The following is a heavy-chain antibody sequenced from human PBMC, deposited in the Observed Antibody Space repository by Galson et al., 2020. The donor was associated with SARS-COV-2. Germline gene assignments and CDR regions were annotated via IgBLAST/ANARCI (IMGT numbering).Heavy chain of an antibody. CDR1: GGSISSGSYY. CDR2: IHTTGST. D-gene: IGHD3-22*01. CDR3: ARSHGSSGNAFDI. J-gene: IGHJ3*02. Sequence: SETLSLTCTVSGGSISSGSYYWSWIRQPAGKGLEWIGRIHTTGSTNYNPSLKSRVTISVDTSRNQFSLRLSSVTAADTAVYYCARSHGSSGNAFDIWGQGTMVTVSS. V-gene: IGHV4-61*02.